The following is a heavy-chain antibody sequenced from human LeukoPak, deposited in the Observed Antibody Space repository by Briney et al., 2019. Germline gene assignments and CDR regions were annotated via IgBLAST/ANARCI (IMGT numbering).Heavy chain of an antibody. V-gene: IGHV4-59*01. J-gene: IGHJ4*02. Sequence: SETLSLTCTVSGGSISSFYWHWIRQPPGKGLEWIGNIYYTGSTNYNPSLKSRVTISVDTSKNQFSLKLTSLTAADTAVYYCAREGCSSTSCSQTSFDSWGQGTLVSVFS. CDR1: GGSISSFY. CDR2: IYYTGST. CDR3: AREGCSSTSCSQTSFDS. D-gene: IGHD2-2*01.